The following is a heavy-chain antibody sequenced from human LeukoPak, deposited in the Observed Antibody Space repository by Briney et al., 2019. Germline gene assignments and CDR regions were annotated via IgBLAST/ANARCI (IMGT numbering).Heavy chain of an antibody. CDR2: ISGSGGGT. J-gene: IGHJ4*02. Sequence: GGSLRLSCAVSGITLSNYGMSWVRQAPGKGLERVAGISGSGGGTKYADSVKGRFTISRDNPKNTLYLQMNSLRAEDTAVYFCAKRGVVIRVILVGFHKEAYYFDSWGQGALVTVSS. D-gene: IGHD3-22*01. CDR3: AKRGVVIRVILVGFHKEAYYFDS. CDR1: GITLSNYG. V-gene: IGHV3-23*01.